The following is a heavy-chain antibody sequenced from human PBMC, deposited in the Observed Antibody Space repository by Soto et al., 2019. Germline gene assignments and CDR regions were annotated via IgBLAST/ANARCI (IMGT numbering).Heavy chain of an antibody. V-gene: IGHV1-69*01. CDR2: IIPIFGTA. J-gene: IGHJ4*02. CDR1: GGTFSSYS. D-gene: IGHD1-26*01. CDR3: ARDGGRHSGGIDY. Sequence: QVQLVQSGAEVKKPGSSVKVSCKASGGTFSSYSINWVRQAPGQGLEWMGEIIPIFGTANYAQKFQGRVTITADESTSTAYVELSSLRSEDAAVYYCARDGGRHSGGIDYWGQGYLVTVSS.